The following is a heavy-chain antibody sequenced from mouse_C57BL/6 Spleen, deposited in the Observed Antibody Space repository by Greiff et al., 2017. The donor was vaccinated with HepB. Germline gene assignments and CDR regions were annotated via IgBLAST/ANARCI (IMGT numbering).Heavy chain of an antibody. D-gene: IGHD2-10*01. V-gene: IGHV1-19*01. CDR1: GYTFTDYY. CDR2: INPYNGGT. Sequence: EVQLQQSGPVLVKPGASVKMSCKASGYTFTDYYMNWVKQSHGKSLEWIGVINPYNGGTSYNQKFKGKATLTVDKSSSTAYMELNSLTSEDSAVYYCATRRLLPYAMDYWGQGTSVTVSS. CDR3: ATRRLLPYAMDY. J-gene: IGHJ4*01.